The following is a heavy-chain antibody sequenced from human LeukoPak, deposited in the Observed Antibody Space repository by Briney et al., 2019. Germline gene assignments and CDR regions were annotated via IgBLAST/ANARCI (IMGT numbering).Heavy chain of an antibody. J-gene: IGHJ3*01. V-gene: IGHV3-30*01. CDR2: ISYDGRKK. D-gene: IGHD3-22*01. Sequence: GGSLRLSCAASGFTFSSYAMHWVRQAPGKGLEWMTVISYDGRKKNSAASVKGRFSISRDNSKKILYLQMNSLRVEDTAVYYCAREDSSGLPGRVGLDAYDLWGQGTRVTVAS. CDR3: AREDSSGLPGRVGLDAYDL. CDR1: GFTFSSYA.